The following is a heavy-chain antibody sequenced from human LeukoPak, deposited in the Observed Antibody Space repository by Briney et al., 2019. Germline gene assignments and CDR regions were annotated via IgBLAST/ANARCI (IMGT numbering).Heavy chain of an antibody. V-gene: IGHV4-4*07. CDR1: GGSIFSSY. D-gene: IGHD4-17*01. CDR2: IYTTGTT. CDR3: ARDGTTGDY. Sequence: SETLSLTCTVSGGSIFSSYWSWIRQPAGKGLEWIGRIYTTGTTNYNPSLKSRVTISVDTSKNQFSLKLSSVTAADTAVYYCARDGTTGDYWGQGTLVTVSS. J-gene: IGHJ4*02.